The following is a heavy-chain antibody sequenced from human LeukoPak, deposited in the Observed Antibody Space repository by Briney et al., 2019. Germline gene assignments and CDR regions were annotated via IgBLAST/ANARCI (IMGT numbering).Heavy chain of an antibody. Sequence: NPSETLSLTCTVSGGSSSSYYWSWIRQPPGKGLEWIGYIYYTGNTYFNPSLKSRVTISVDTSKNQFSLKLSSVTAADTAVYYCARVLAAAGNNWFDPWGQGTLVTVSS. V-gene: IGHV4-59*12. CDR3: ARVLAAAGNNWFDP. CDR1: GGSSSSYY. CDR2: IYYTGNT. D-gene: IGHD6-13*01. J-gene: IGHJ5*02.